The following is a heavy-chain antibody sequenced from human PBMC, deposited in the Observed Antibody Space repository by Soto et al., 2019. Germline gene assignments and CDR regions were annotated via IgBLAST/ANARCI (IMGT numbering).Heavy chain of an antibody. Sequence: EVQLVESGGGLVQPGGSLRLSCAASGFTFNSYWMTWVRQAPGKGLEWVANINHDGSEKYFVDSVKGRFTISRDNAKNSVYLQMNSLRAEDTAVYYCARDPYYRSTDAFDIWGQGTMVTVSS. J-gene: IGHJ3*02. CDR1: GFTFNSYW. V-gene: IGHV3-7*01. D-gene: IGHD3-22*01. CDR2: INHDGSEK. CDR3: ARDPYYRSTDAFDI.